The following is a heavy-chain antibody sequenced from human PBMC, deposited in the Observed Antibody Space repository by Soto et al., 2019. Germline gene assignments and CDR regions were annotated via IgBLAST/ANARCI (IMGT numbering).Heavy chain of an antibody. CDR3: TRGGADAPYYHHMAV. CDR2: SRNKVNSYTT. CDR1: GFTLSDHY. D-gene: IGHD3-10*01. J-gene: IGHJ6*02. Sequence: EVQLVEAGGGLVQPGGCLRLSCAASGFTLSDHYMDWVRQAPGKGLEWVGRSRNKVNSYTTEYAASVKGRFTISRDDSTNALNLQMNNPKTEDTAVYYCTRGGADAPYYHHMAVWGQGTTVTVSS. V-gene: IGHV3-72*01.